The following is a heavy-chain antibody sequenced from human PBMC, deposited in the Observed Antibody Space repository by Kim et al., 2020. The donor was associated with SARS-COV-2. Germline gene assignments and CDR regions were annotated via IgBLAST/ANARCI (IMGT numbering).Heavy chain of an antibody. CDR2: IYYSGST. V-gene: IGHV4-39*01. CDR1: GGSISSSSYY. Sequence: SETLSLTCTVSGGSISSSSYYWGWIRQPPGKGLEWIGSIYYSGSTYYNPSLKSRVTISVDTSKNQFSLKLSSVTAADTAVYYCARHEYEVTREPNWFDPWGQGTLVTVSS. J-gene: IGHJ5*02. D-gene: IGHD7-27*01. CDR3: ARHEYEVTREPNWFDP.